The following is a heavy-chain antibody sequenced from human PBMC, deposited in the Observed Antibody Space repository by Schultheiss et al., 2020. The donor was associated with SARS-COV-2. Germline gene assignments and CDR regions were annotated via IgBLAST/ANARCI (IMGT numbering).Heavy chain of an antibody. Sequence: GGSLRLSCAASGFTFSRYGMHWVRQAPGKGLEWVAFISYDGSNKYYADSVKGRFTISRDNSKNTLYLQMNSLRAEDTAVYYCAKYERCSSTSCANPSDYWGQGTLVTVSS. J-gene: IGHJ4*02. CDR1: GFTFSRYG. CDR2: ISYDGSNK. CDR3: AKYERCSSTSCANPSDY. D-gene: IGHD2-2*01. V-gene: IGHV3-30*18.